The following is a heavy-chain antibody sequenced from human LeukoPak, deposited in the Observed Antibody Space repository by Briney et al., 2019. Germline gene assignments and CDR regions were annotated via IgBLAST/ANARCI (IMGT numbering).Heavy chain of an antibody. J-gene: IGHJ4*02. D-gene: IGHD6-19*01. CDR1: GYTFTSYG. V-gene: IGHV1-18*01. Sequence: GASVKVSFKASGYTFTSYGISWVRQAPGQGLEWMGWISAYNGNTNYAQKLQGRVTMTTATSTSTAYMELRSLRSDDTAVYYCARAGSGWYLGYFDYWGQGTLVTVSS. CDR2: ISAYNGNT. CDR3: ARAGSGWYLGYFDY.